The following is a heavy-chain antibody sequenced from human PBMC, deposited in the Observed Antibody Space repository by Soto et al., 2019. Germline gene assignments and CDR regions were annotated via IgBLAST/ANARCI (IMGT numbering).Heavy chain of an antibody. CDR3: ARDPAGQGVYYYYGMDV. CDR1: GFTFSSYA. J-gene: IGHJ6*01. CDR2: ISYDGSNK. V-gene: IGHV3-30-3*01. Sequence: QVQLVESGGGVVQPGRSLRLSCAASGFTFSSYAMHWVRQAPGKGLEWVAVISYDGSNKYYADSVKGRFTISRDNSKNTLYLQMNSLRAEDTAVYYCARDPAGQGVYYYYGMDVW. D-gene: IGHD2-2*01.